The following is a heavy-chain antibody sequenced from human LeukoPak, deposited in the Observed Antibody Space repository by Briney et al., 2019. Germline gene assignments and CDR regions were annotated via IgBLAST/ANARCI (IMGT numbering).Heavy chain of an antibody. CDR1: GGSISSTAYY. CDR2: IYYSGNT. J-gene: IGHJ4*02. D-gene: IGHD6-13*01. CDR3: VRDLSAAGPFVN. Sequence: SQTLSLTCTVSGGSISSTAYYWSWIRQPPGKGLEWIGYIYYSGNTYYNPSLKSRLTVSMDMSKNQFSLKLTSVTAADTAVYYCVRDLSAAGPFVNWGQGTLVTVFS. V-gene: IGHV4-30-4*01.